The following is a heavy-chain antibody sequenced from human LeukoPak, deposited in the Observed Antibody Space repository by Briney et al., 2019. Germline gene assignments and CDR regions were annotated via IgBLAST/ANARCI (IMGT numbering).Heavy chain of an antibody. CDR3: ARGFYHDYVATNWLDP. Sequence: PSETLSLTCTVSGGSVSSGTYYWTWIRRPPGKGLEWIGYIYYSGSTKYNPSLKSRVTMSVDTSKNHFSLNLSSVTAADTAVYYCARGFYHDYVATNWLDPWGQGTLVTVSS. D-gene: IGHD3-16*01. CDR2: IYYSGST. V-gene: IGHV4-61*03. CDR1: GGSVSSGTYY. J-gene: IGHJ5*02.